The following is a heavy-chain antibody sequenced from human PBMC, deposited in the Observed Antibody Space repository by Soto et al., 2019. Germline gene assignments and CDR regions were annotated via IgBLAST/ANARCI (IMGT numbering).Heavy chain of an antibody. V-gene: IGHV4-34*01. D-gene: IGHD3-16*01. J-gene: IGHJ5*02. CDR3: ARGVHVDLEEVYANWFDP. CDR2: INHSGST. Sequence: QVQLQQWGAGLLKPSETLSRTCAVYGGSFSGYYWSWIRQPPGKGLEWIGEINHSGSTNYNPSLKSRVTISVDTSKNQFSLKLSSVTAADTAAYYRARGVHVDLEEVYANWFDPWGQGTLVIVSA. CDR1: GGSFSGYY.